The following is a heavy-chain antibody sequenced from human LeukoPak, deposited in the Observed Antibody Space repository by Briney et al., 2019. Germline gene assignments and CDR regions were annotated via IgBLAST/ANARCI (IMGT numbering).Heavy chain of an antibody. Sequence: SETLSLTCTVSGGSIRSYYWSWIRQPPGKGLEWIGYIYDSGSTNYNPSLKSRVTISVDTSKNQFSLKLSSVTAADTAVYYCAREADSGTYAKYGMDVWGQGTTVTVSS. CDR3: AREADSGTYAKYGMDV. J-gene: IGHJ6*02. D-gene: IGHD1-26*01. CDR1: GGSIRSYY. V-gene: IGHV4-59*01. CDR2: IYDSGST.